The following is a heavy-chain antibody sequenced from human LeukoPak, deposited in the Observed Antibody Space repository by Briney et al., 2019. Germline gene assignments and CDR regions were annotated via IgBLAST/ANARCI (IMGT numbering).Heavy chain of an antibody. Sequence: SETLSLTCTVSGGSISSSSYYWGWIRQPPGKGLEWIGSIYYSGSTYYNPSLKSRVTISVDTSKNQFSLKLSSVAAADTAVYYCAREGLRGLGFNWFDPWGQGTLVTVSS. D-gene: IGHD2-21*01. CDR2: IYYSGST. V-gene: IGHV4-39*07. CDR3: AREGLRGLGFNWFDP. J-gene: IGHJ5*02. CDR1: GGSISSSSYY.